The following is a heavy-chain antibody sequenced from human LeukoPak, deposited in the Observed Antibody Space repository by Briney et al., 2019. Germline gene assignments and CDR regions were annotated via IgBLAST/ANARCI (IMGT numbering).Heavy chain of an antibody. CDR2: ISGSGGST. J-gene: IGHJ6*02. V-gene: IGHV3-23*01. CDR1: GFTFSSYA. Sequence: GGSLTLSCAASGFTFSSYAMSWVRQAPGKGLEGVSAISGSGGSTYYADSVKGRFTISRDNSKNTLYLQMNSLRAEDTAVYYCAIPYYDFWSGYPFGMDVWGQGTTVTVSS. D-gene: IGHD3-3*01. CDR3: AIPYYDFWSGYPFGMDV.